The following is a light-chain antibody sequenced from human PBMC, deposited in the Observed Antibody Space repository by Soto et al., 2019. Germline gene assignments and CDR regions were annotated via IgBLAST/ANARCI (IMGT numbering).Light chain of an antibody. V-gene: IGLV1-40*01. J-gene: IGLJ3*02. Sequence: HSVLTQPPSMSGAPGQRVTISCTGSSSNIGAGYDVHWYQLLPGTAPKLLIYGNTNRPSGVPDRFSGSKSGTSASLAITGLRAEDEADYYCQSHDSSLNSWVFGGGTKLTVL. CDR3: QSHDSSLNSWV. CDR1: SSNIGAGYD. CDR2: GNT.